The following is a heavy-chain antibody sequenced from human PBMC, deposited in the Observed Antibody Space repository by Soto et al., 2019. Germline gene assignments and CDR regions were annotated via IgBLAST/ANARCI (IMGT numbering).Heavy chain of an antibody. D-gene: IGHD5-12*01. J-gene: IGHJ6*03. Sequence: GESLKISCKGSGYSFTSYWIGWVRQMPWKGLEWMGIIYPGDSDTRYSPSFQGQVTISADKSISTAYLQWSSLKASDTAMYYCARQSSGYDYYYCYYMDVWGKGTTVTVYS. CDR3: ARQSSGYDYYYCYYMDV. CDR2: IYPGDSDT. CDR1: GYSFTSYW. V-gene: IGHV5-51*01.